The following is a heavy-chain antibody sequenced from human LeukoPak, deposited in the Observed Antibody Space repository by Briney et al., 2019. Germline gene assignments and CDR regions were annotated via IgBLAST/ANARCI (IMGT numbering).Heavy chain of an antibody. V-gene: IGHV1-69*01. CDR2: IIPIFGTA. CDR1: GGTFSSYA. CDR3: AVAGSRNFDY. J-gene: IGHJ4*02. D-gene: IGHD6-19*01. Sequence: ASVTVSCKASGGTFSSYATSWVRQDPGQGLEWMGGIIPIFGTANYAQKFQGRVTITADESTSTAYMELSSLRSEDTAVYYCAVAGSRNFDYWGQGTLVTVSS.